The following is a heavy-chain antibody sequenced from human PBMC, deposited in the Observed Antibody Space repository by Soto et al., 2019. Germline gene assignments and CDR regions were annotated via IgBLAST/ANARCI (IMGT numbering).Heavy chain of an antibody. CDR3: ARVNIVAHLLFYGMDV. D-gene: IGHD2-21*01. J-gene: IGHJ6*02. V-gene: IGHV4-31*03. Sequence: SETLSLTCTVSGGSISSGGYYWSWIRQHPGKGLEWIGYIYYSGSTYYNPSLKSRVTISVDTSKNQFSLKLSSVTAADTAVYYCARVNIVAHLLFYGMDVWGQETIVTVSS. CDR1: GGSISSGGYY. CDR2: IYYSGST.